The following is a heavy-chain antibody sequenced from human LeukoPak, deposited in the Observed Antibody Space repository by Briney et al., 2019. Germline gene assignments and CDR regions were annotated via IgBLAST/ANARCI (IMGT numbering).Heavy chain of an antibody. J-gene: IGHJ4*02. CDR2: ISGSAITT. CDR3: VVQGWVFRAPTQYYFDY. D-gene: IGHD1-1*01. CDR1: GFTFSSYE. Sequence: GGSLRLSCAASGFTFSSYEMNWVRQAPGKGLEWVSYISGSAITTYYADSVKGRFTISRDNSKNTLYLQMSSLRAEDTAVYYCVVQGWVFRAPTQYYFDYWGQGTLVTVSS. V-gene: IGHV3-48*03.